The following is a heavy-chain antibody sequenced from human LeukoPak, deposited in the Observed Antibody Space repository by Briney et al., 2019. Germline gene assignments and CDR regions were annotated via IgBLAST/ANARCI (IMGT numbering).Heavy chain of an antibody. Sequence: GGSLRLSCAAAGFTFSNYWMHWVRQAPGKGLVWVSRIKSDGRTNYADSVKGRFTISRDNAKNTVSLQMNSLRAEDTGVYYCARAPSEIGGYYPEYFRHWGQGTLVAVSS. CDR1: GFTFSNYW. D-gene: IGHD3-22*01. CDR2: IKSDGRT. V-gene: IGHV3-74*01. J-gene: IGHJ1*01. CDR3: ARAPSEIGGYYPEYFRH.